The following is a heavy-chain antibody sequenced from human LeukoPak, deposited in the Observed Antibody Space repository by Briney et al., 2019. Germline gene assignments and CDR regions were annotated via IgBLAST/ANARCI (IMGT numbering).Heavy chain of an antibody. CDR1: GFTFSSYS. D-gene: IGHD3-16*01. Sequence: PGGSLRLSCAASGFTFSSYSMNWVRQAPGRGLEWVSFISSSSNTIYYADSVKGRFTISRDNAKNSLYLQMNTLRDEDTAVYCCARKGELDYWGQGTLVTVSS. CDR2: ISSSSNTI. J-gene: IGHJ4*02. V-gene: IGHV3-48*02. CDR3: ARKGELDY.